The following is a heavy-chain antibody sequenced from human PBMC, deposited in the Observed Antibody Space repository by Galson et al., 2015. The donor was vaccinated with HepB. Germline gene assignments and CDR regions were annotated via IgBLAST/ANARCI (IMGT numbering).Heavy chain of an antibody. Sequence: SLRLSCAASGFTFSGSAIHWVRQASGKGLEWVGRIRSKASSHATAYAASLKGRFTISRDDSKNTAYLHMNSLKTEDTAVYYCATTKFGNGAYWTFEIWGPGTLVTVSS. CDR2: IRSKASSHAT. D-gene: IGHD2-8*01. V-gene: IGHV3-73*01. CDR3: ATTKFGNGAYWTFEI. J-gene: IGHJ3*02. CDR1: GFTFSGSA.